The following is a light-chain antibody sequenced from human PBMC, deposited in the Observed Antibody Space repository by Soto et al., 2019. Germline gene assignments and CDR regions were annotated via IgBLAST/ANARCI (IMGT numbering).Light chain of an antibody. V-gene: IGKV3-20*01. CDR3: QQYGRSAYT. Sequence: EIVLTQSPGTLSLSPGERATLSCRASQSVSSNYLAWYQQKPGQAPRLLIYGASSRSTGIPDRFSGSRSGTDFTLTISRLEPEDGAVYYCQQYGRSAYTFGQGTTLVSK. CDR1: QSVSSNY. CDR2: GAS. J-gene: IGKJ2*01.